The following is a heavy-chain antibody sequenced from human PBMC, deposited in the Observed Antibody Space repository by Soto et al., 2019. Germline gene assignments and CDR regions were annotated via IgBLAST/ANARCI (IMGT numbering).Heavy chain of an antibody. CDR3: ARVYGDYVFGGYYYYMDV. D-gene: IGHD4-17*01. CDR1: GFTVSSNY. CDR2: LYSGGST. V-gene: IGHV3-66*01. J-gene: IGHJ6*03. Sequence: GGSLRLSCAASGFTVSSNYMSWVRQAPGKVLEWVSVLYSGGSTYYADSVKGRFTISRDNSKNTLYLQMNSLRAEDTAVYYCARVYGDYVFGGYYYYMDVWGKGTTVPVSS.